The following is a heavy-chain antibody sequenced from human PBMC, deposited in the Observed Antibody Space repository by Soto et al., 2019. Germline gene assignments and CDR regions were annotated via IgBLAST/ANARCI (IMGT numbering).Heavy chain of an antibody. CDR2: LYPSDSDS. CDR1: GYRFSTYW. D-gene: IGHD3-10*01. J-gene: IGHJ3*02. CDR3: ARHVNVGGNVAAFDI. V-gene: IGHV5-51*01. Sequence: GESPKISCKGPGYRFSTYWIGWVRQMPGKGLEWMGSLYPSDSDSRYSPSFHGQVTMSADKSLSIAYLQWSSLKASDTAMYFCARHVNVGGNVAAFDIWGQGTMVTVSS.